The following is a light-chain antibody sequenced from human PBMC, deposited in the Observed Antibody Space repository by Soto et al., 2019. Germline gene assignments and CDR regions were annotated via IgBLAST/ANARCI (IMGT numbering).Light chain of an antibody. J-gene: IGKJ1*01. CDR2: GAY. CDR3: QQYGSSYPWT. Sequence: EIVMTQSPATLSVSPGERATLSCRASQSVSSNLAWYQQKPGQAPRLIIYGAYTRATGIPDRFSGSGSGTDFTLTIRRLEPEDFAVYYCQQYGSSYPWTCGQGTKVDIK. V-gene: IGKV3-20*01. CDR1: QSVSSN.